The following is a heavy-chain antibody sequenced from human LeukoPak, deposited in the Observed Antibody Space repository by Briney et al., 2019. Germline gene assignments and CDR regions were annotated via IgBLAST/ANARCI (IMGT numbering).Heavy chain of an antibody. CDR1: GGSISSYY. CDR2: IYYSGSI. D-gene: IGHD6-13*01. J-gene: IGHJ4*02. CDR3: ARVSSGYSSSWFDY. V-gene: IGHV4-59*01. Sequence: SETLSLTCTVSGGSISSYYWSWIRQPPGKGLEWMGYIYYSGSINYNPSLKSRVTISVDTSKNQFSLKLSSVTAADTAVYYCARVSSGYSSSWFDYWGQGTLVTVSS.